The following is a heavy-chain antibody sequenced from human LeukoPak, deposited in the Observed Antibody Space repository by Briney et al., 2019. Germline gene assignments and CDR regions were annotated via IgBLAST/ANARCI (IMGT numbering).Heavy chain of an antibody. D-gene: IGHD5-18*01. V-gene: IGHV3-7*01. Sequence: GGSLRLSCAAPGFTFSTYWMSWARQAPGKGLEWVANIKRDGSEKYYVGSEKGRFTISRDNAENSVYLQMNSLRGEDTAVYYCARKGYSYGGFDYWGQGSLVTVSS. J-gene: IGHJ4*02. CDR3: ARKGYSYGGFDY. CDR1: GFTFSTYW. CDR2: IKRDGSEK.